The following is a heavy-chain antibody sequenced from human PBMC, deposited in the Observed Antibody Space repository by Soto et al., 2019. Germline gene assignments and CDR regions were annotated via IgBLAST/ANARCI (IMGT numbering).Heavy chain of an antibody. CDR3: ARGVVVAATPPPGTAMAPYYYYGMDV. J-gene: IGHJ6*02. D-gene: IGHD2-15*01. CDR1: GYTFTSYA. Sequence: ASVKVSCKASGYTFTSYAMHWVRQAPGQRLEWMGWINAGNGNTKYSQKFQGRVTITRDTSASTAYMELSSLRSEDTAVYYCARGVVVAATPPPGTAMAPYYYYGMDVWGQGTTVTVSS. V-gene: IGHV1-3*01. CDR2: INAGNGNT.